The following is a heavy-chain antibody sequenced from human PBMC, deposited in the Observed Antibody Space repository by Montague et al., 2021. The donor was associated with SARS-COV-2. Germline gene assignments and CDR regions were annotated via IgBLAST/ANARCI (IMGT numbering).Heavy chain of an antibody. Sequence: SETLSLTCTVSGGSVSSGSYYWSWIRQPPGKGLEWIGYIYYSGSTNYNPSLKSRVTISVDTYKNQFSLKLSPVTAADTAVYYCARDPWRITIFGVVTRYGMDVWGQGTTVTVSS. D-gene: IGHD3-3*01. CDR2: IYYSGST. J-gene: IGHJ6*02. CDR3: ARDPWRITIFGVVTRYGMDV. V-gene: IGHV4-61*01. CDR1: GGSVSSGSYY.